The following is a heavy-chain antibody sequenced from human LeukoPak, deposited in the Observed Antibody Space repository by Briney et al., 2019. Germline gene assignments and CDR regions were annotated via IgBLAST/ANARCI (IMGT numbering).Heavy chain of an antibody. V-gene: IGHV3-7*01. CDR3: AREGICGGDCYYFDY. Sequence: GGSLRLSCAASGFTFSSYWMSWVRQAPGKGLEWEANIKQDGSEKYYVDSVKGRFTISRDNAKNSLYLQMNSLRAEDTAVYYCAREGICGGDCYYFDYWGQGTLVTVSS. CDR2: IKQDGSEK. D-gene: IGHD2-21*02. J-gene: IGHJ4*02. CDR1: GFTFSSYW.